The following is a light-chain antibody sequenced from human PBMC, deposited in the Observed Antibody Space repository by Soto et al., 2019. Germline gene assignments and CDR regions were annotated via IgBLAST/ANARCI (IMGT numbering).Light chain of an antibody. Sequence: QSALTQPRSVSGSPGQSVTISCTGTSSDVGDYHYVSWYQHHPGKAPKLMIYDVTKRPSGVPNRFSGSKSGNTASLTISGLQAEDEDDYYCCSYAGSYTWVFGGGTKLTVL. CDR1: SSDVGDYHY. V-gene: IGLV2-11*01. CDR3: CSYAGSYTWV. CDR2: DVT. J-gene: IGLJ3*02.